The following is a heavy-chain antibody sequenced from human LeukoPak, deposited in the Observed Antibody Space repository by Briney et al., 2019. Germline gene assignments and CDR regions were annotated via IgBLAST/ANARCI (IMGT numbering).Heavy chain of an antibody. V-gene: IGHV1-18*04. D-gene: IGHD6-19*01. J-gene: IGHJ6*04. CDR3: ARDRIAVAGTNYYYGMDV. Sequence: ASVKVSCKASGSTFTSYGISWVRQAPGQGLEWMGWISAYNGNTNYAQKLQGRVTMTTDTSTSTAYMELRSLRSDDTAVYYCARDRIAVAGTNYYYGMDVWGKGTTVTVSS. CDR1: GSTFTSYG. CDR2: ISAYNGNT.